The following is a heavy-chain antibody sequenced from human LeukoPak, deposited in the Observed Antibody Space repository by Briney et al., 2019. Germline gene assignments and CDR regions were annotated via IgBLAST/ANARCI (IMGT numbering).Heavy chain of an antibody. CDR1: GFTISRSS. CDR2: ISRSGGNT. D-gene: IGHD2-2*03. Sequence: GGSMRLSCAASGFTISRSSMHWVRQAPGKGLEFVSAISRSGGNTYYANSVKGRFTISRDTSKNTLYLQVGSLRVEDMAVYYCARVGDRSGNGYSHWGQGTLVTVSS. CDR3: ARVGDRSGNGYSH. J-gene: IGHJ4*02. V-gene: IGHV3-64*01.